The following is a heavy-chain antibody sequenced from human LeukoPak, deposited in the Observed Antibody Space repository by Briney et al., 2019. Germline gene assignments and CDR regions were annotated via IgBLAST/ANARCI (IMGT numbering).Heavy chain of an antibody. Sequence: PSETLSLTCTVSGGSISSSSYYWGWIRQPPGKGLEWIGSIYYSGSTYYNPSLKSRVTISVDTSKNQFSLKLSSVTAADTAVYYCARGYGSGWYRYGVVLGAFDIWGQGTMVTVSS. CDR3: ARGYGSGWYRYGVVLGAFDI. CDR1: GGSISSSSYY. V-gene: IGHV4-39*01. CDR2: IYYSGST. D-gene: IGHD6-19*01. J-gene: IGHJ3*02.